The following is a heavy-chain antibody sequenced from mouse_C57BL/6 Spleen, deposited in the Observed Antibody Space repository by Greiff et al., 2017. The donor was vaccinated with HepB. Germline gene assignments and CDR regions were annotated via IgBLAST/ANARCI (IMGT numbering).Heavy chain of an antibody. CDR1: GFTFSSYT. V-gene: IGHV5-9*01. D-gene: IGHD1-1*01. Sequence: EVMLVESGGGLVKPGGSLKLSCAASGFTFSSYTMSWVRQTPEKRLEWVATISGGGGNTYYPDSVKGRFTISRDNAKNTLYLQMSSLRSEDTALYYCARDYGSRTWYFDVWGTGTTVTVSS. CDR3: ARDYGSRTWYFDV. CDR2: ISGGGGNT. J-gene: IGHJ1*03.